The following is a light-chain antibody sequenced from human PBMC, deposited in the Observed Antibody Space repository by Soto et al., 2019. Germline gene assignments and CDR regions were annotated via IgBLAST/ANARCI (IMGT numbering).Light chain of an antibody. CDR3: AAWDDSLSANWV. CDR2: SNN. V-gene: IGLV1-47*02. J-gene: IGLJ3*02. CDR1: RSNIGSNY. Sequence: QSVLTQPPSASGTPGQRVTISCSGTRSNIGSNYVYWYQQLPGTAPKLPIYSNNQRPSGVPDRFSGSKSGTSASLAISGLRSEDEADYYCAAWDDSLSANWVFGGGTKLTVL.